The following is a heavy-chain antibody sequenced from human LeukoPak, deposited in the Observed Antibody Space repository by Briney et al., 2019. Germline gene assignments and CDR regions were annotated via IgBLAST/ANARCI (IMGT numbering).Heavy chain of an antibody. CDR3: AREPMVRDFNWFDP. CDR1: GYTFTGYY. Sequence: GASVTVSCKASGYTFTGYYIHWVRQAPGQGLEWMGRINPNSGGTNYAQKFQGRVTMTRDTSISTAYMELNRLTSDDTAVYYCAREPMVRDFNWFDPWGQGTLVTVSS. V-gene: IGHV1-2*06. J-gene: IGHJ5*02. CDR2: INPNSGGT. D-gene: IGHD3-10*01.